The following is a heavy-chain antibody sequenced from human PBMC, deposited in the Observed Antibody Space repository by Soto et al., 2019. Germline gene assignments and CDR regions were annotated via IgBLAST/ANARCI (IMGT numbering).Heavy chain of an antibody. V-gene: IGHV3-49*03. CDR2: IRSKVYGETK. Sequence: LRLSCRGSELNFDENAMSWFRQAPGKGLEWVGFIRSKVYGETKEYAASVEGRFTISRDDSKNITYLQMNSLKTEDTAVYYCTRAYDNSRYWFDPWGQGTLVTVS. CDR3: TRAYDNSRYWFDP. J-gene: IGHJ5*02. D-gene: IGHD3-22*01. CDR1: ELNFDENA.